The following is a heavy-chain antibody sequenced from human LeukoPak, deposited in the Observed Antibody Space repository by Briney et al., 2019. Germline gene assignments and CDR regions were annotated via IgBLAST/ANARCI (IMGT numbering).Heavy chain of an antibody. CDR2: INANTGNR. Sequence: ASVQVSCKASGYTFTNFGVAWVRQAPGQGLAWMGWINANTGNRNYAQKFQDRVTMTTDTSTTTAYMELRSLRSDDTAVYYCARWGSSRTSCFSYSCWYMDVWGEGTTVTVSS. D-gene: IGHD2-2*01. V-gene: IGHV1-18*01. J-gene: IGHJ6*03. CDR3: ARWGSSRTSCFSYSCWYMDV. CDR1: GYTFTNFG.